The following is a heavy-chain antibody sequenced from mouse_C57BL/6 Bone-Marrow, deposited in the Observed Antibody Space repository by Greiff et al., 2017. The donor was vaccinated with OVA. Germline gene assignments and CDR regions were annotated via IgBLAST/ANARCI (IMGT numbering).Heavy chain of an antibody. CDR3: ARDQDYGPAWFAY. J-gene: IGHJ3*01. CDR2: ISYDGSN. D-gene: IGHD1-1*01. CDR1: GYSITSGYY. V-gene: IGHV3-6*01. Sequence: ESGPGLVKPSQSLSLTCSVTGYSITSGYYWNWIRQFPGNKLEWMGYISYDGSNNYNPSLKNRISITRDTSKNQFFLKLNSVTTEDTATYYCARDQDYGPAWFAYWGQGTLVTVSA.